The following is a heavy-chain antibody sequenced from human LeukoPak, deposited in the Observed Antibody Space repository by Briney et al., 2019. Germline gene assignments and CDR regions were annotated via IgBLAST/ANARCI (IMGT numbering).Heavy chain of an antibody. D-gene: IGHD2-2*01. CDR3: AHRGSTGCLGY. CDR1: GFSLSTSGVG. Sequence: SGPTLVKPTQILTLTCTFSGFSLSTSGVGVGWIRQPPGKALEWLALIYWDDDKRYSPSLKSRLTITKDTSKNQVVLTMTNMDHVDTATYYCAHRGSTGCLGYWGQGTLVTVSS. CDR2: IYWDDDK. V-gene: IGHV2-5*02. J-gene: IGHJ4*02.